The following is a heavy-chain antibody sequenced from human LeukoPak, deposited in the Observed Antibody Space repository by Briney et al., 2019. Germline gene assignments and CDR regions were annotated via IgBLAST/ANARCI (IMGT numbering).Heavy chain of an antibody. Sequence: PGGSLRLSCAASGFTFSSYSMNWVRQAPGKGLEWVSSIDESGYYTYYGDSVKGRFTTSRDNSKNTLSLQMNSLRDEDTALYYCTTRPGKYFDRWGQGTLVTVSS. D-gene: IGHD1-14*01. CDR3: TTRPGKYFDR. J-gene: IGHJ4*02. CDR2: IDESGYYT. CDR1: GFTFSSYS. V-gene: IGHV3-23*05.